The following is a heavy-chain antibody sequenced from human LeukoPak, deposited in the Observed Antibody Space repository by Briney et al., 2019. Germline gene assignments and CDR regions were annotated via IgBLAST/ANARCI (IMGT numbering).Heavy chain of an antibody. Sequence: GGSLRLSCAASGFTLSNYGMNWVRPAPGKGLEWVSGIGVGGTTYYADSVKGRFTISRDTSKNTLYVQMNSLRAEDTAVYYCAKAQGYYDCWGQGTLVTVSS. CDR1: GFTLSNYG. CDR3: AKAQGYYDC. CDR2: IGVGGTT. J-gene: IGHJ4*02. V-gene: IGHV3-23*01. D-gene: IGHD3-22*01.